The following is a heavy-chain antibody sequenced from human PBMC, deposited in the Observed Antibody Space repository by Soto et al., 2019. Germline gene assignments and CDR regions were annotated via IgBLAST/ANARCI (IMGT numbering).Heavy chain of an antibody. CDR3: ARHRGDYFDY. Sequence: SETLSLTCTVSGGSISSYYWSWIRQPPGKGLEWIGYIYYSGSTNYNPSLKSRVTISVDTSKNQFSLKLRSVTAADTAVYYCARHRGDYFDYWGQGTLVTVSS. CDR2: IYYSGST. J-gene: IGHJ4*02. CDR1: GGSISSYY. V-gene: IGHV4-59*08.